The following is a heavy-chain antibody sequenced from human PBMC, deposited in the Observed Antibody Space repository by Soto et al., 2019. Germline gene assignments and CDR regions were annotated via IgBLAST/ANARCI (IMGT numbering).Heavy chain of an antibody. CDR3: ARVTTMVRGVIITYYYGMDV. J-gene: IGHJ6*02. Sequence: PAQTLSLTCAISGDSVSSNSAAWNWIRQSPSRGLEWLGRTYYRSKWYNDYAVSVKSRITINPDTSKNQFSLQLNSVTPEDTAVYYCARVTTMVRGVIITYYYGMDVWGQGTPVTVSS. V-gene: IGHV6-1*01. D-gene: IGHD3-10*01. CDR2: TYYRSKWYN. CDR1: GDSVSSNSAA.